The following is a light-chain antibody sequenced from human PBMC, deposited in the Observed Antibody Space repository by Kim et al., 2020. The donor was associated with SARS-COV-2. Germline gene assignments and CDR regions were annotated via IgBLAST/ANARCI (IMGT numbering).Light chain of an antibody. V-gene: IGKV3-15*01. CDR2: SAS. CDR1: HSVSSI. CDR3: QQYNWPPAYT. J-gene: IGKJ2*01. Sequence: VSPGERVTLSCRASHSVSSILAWYQQKPGQATRLLIYSASNTATGIPARFSGSGSGTESPPTISSLQSEDFAVYYCQQYNWPPAYTFGQGTKLEI.